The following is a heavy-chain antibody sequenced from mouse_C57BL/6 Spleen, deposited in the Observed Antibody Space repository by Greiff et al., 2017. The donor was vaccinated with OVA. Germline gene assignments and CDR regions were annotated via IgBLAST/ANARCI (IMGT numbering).Heavy chain of an antibody. V-gene: IGHV1-39*01. Sequence: EVKLVESGPELVKPGASVKISCKASGYSFTDYNMNWVKQSNGKSLEWIGVINPNYGTTSYNQKFKGKATLTVDQSSSTAYMQLNSLTSEDSAVYYCARSYDGYYEDYAMDYWGQGTSVTVSS. J-gene: IGHJ4*01. CDR2: INPNYGTT. CDR3: ARSYDGYYEDYAMDY. D-gene: IGHD2-3*01. CDR1: GYSFTDYN.